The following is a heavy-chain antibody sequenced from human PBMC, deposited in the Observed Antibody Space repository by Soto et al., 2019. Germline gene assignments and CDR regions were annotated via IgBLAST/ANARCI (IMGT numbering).Heavy chain of an antibody. D-gene: IGHD3-22*01. Sequence: SDTLSLTCADYGGSFIGHSWTCIRQSPGKGLEWIGDINHSGRDNYSPSLKSRVTISLDTSKNQFSLTLSAVTAADTAMYYCWTRDYDTNGYYRFDPWGQGTLVTVSS. CDR3: WTRDYDTNGYYRFDP. CDR2: INHSGRD. CDR1: GGSFIGHS. J-gene: IGHJ5*01. V-gene: IGHV4-34*01.